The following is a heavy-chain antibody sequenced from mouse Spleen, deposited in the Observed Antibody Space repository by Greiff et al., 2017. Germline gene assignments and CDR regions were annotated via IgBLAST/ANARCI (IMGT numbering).Heavy chain of an antibody. V-gene: IGHV5-12*02. D-gene: IGHD1-1*01. CDR2: ISNGGGST. Sequence: EVKLVESGGGLVQPGGSLKLSCATSGFTFSDYYMYWVRQTPEKRLEWVAYISNGGGSTYYPDTVKGRFTISRDNAKNTLYLQMSRLKSEDTAMYYCARHVPDLLRGYYFDYWGQGTTLTVSS. CDR1: GFTFSDYY. J-gene: IGHJ2*01. CDR3: ARHVPDLLRGYYFDY.